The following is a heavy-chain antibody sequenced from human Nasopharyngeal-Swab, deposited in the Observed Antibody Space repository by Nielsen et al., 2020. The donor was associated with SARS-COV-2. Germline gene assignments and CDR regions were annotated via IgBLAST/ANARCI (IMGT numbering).Heavy chain of an antibody. D-gene: IGHD3-3*01. CDR3: ARDRGYDFWSGYFYYYGMDV. CDR2: IYYSGST. Sequence: GSLRLSCTVSGGSISSYYWSWIRQPPGKGLEWIGYIYYSGSTNYNPSLKSRVAISVDTSKNQFSLKLSSVTAADTAVYYCARDRGYDFWSGYFYYYGMDVWGQGTTVTVSS. J-gene: IGHJ6*02. V-gene: IGHV4-59*13. CDR1: GGSISSYY.